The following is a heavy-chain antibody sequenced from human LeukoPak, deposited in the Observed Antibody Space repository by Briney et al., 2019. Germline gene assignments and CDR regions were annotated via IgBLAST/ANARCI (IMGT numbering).Heavy chain of an antibody. Sequence: ASVKVSCKVSGYTLTELSMHWVRQAPGKGLEWMGGFDPGDGETIYAQKFQGRVTMTEDTSTDTAYMELSSLRSEDTAVYYCATFGGSSWPGSIDYWGQGTLVTVSS. CDR3: ATFGGSSWPGSIDY. V-gene: IGHV1-24*01. J-gene: IGHJ4*02. CDR2: FDPGDGET. CDR1: GYTLTELS. D-gene: IGHD6-13*01.